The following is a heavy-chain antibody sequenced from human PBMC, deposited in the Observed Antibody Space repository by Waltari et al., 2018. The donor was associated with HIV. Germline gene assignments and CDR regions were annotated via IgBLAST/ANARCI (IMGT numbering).Heavy chain of an antibody. V-gene: IGHV7-4-1*02. CDR3: ARGPGRSLDY. CDR2: INTKTGNP. D-gene: IGHD3-10*01. J-gene: IGHJ4*02. Sequence: QVQLVQSGSELKKPGASVKVSCEASGSTLTNNAMNWERQAPGQGLEWVGWINTKTGNPTYAQGFTGRFVFSLDTSVSTAYLQISSLKAEDTAVYYCARGPGRSLDYWGQGTLVTVSS. CDR1: GSTLTNNA.